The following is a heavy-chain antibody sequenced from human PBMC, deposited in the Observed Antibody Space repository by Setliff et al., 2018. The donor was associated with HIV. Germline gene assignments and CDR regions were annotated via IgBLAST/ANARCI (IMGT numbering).Heavy chain of an antibody. J-gene: IGHJ4*02. CDR1: GGSISSYY. V-gene: IGHV4-59*12. Sequence: SETLSLTCTVSGGSISSYYWSWIRQPPGKGLEWIGYIYYSGSTNYNPSLKSRVTISVDNSKNTLYLQMNSLGAADTAVYYCAKNIAGVCYSGLDYWGQGALVTV. CDR2: IYYSGST. CDR3: AKNIAGVCYSGLDY. D-gene: IGHD2-15*01.